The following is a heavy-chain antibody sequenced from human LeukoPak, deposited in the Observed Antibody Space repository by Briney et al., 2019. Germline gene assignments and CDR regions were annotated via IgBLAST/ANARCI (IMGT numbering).Heavy chain of an antibody. D-gene: IGHD5-18*01. CDR2: ISSNGGST. J-gene: IGHJ4*02. CDR3: VKDTYTYGLDIFDS. Sequence: PGRSLRLSCAASGFTFSSYAMHWVGQAPGKGLEYVSAISSNGGSTYYADSLKGRFTISRDNSKNTLYLQMSSLRAEDTAVYYCVKDTYTYGLDIFDSWGQGTLVTVSS. CDR1: GFTFSSYA. V-gene: IGHV3-64D*09.